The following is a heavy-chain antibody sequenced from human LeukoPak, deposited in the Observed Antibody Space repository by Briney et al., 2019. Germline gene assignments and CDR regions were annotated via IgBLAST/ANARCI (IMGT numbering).Heavy chain of an antibody. CDR1: GGSFSGYY. J-gene: IGHJ3*02. Sequence: PSETLSLTCAVYGGSFSGYYWSWIRQPPGKGLEWIGEINHSGSTNYNPSLKSRVTISVDTSKNQFSLKLSSVTAADTAVYYCASSEPPYGSVFDAFDIWGQGTMVTVSS. CDR2: INHSGST. D-gene: IGHD4-17*01. CDR3: ASSEPPYGSVFDAFDI. V-gene: IGHV4-34*01.